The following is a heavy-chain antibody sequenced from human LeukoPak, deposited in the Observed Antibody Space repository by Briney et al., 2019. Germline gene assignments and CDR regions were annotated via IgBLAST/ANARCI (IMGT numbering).Heavy chain of an antibody. Sequence: PGGSLRLSCAASGFTFGSYAMSWVRQAPGKGLEWVSTIGGGGVTTSYADSAKGRFTNSRDNSKNTVYLQMNSLRAEDTAVYYCAKVLSGSQDYWGQGTLVTVFS. J-gene: IGHJ4*02. CDR2: IGGGGVTT. CDR1: GFTFGSYA. D-gene: IGHD1-26*01. CDR3: AKVLSGSQDY. V-gene: IGHV3-23*01.